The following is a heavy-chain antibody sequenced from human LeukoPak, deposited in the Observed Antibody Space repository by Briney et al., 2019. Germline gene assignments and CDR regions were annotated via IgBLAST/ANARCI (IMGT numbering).Heavy chain of an antibody. J-gene: IGHJ5*02. V-gene: IGHV3-7*01. CDR2: IKQDGSEK. CDR3: ARVSPGIAVAVGENWFDP. Sequence: GGSLRVSCAAAGFTFSTYWMSWVRQAPGKRLEWVANIKQDGSEKYYVDSVKGRFTISRDNAKNPLYLQMNSLRAEDTAVYYCARVSPGIAVAVGENWFDPWGQGTLVTVSS. D-gene: IGHD6-19*01. CDR1: GFTFSTYW.